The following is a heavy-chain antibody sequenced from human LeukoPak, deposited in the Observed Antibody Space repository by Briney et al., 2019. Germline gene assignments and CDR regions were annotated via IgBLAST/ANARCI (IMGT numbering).Heavy chain of an antibody. J-gene: IGHJ6*03. Sequence: PSETLSLTCTVSGGSISSYYWSWIRQPPGKGLEWIGYIYYSGSTNYNPSLKSRVTISVDTSKDQFSLKLSSVTAADTAVYYCARGHGGSSWFRRVYYYYMDVWGKGTTVTVSS. D-gene: IGHD6-13*01. V-gene: IGHV4-59*01. CDR3: ARGHGGSSWFRRVYYYYMDV. CDR2: IYYSGST. CDR1: GGSISSYY.